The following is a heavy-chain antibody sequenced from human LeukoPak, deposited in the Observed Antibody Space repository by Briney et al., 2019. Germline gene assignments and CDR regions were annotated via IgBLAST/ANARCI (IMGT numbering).Heavy chain of an antibody. CDR2: IYYTGST. V-gene: IGHV4-59*08. Sequence: PSETLSLTCTVSGGSISGYYWNWIRQPPGKGLEWIGYIYYTGSTNYNPSLKSRVTTLVDTSRNQFSLRLSSVSAADAAVYYCAREYSSSSGRRAFDFWGQGTMVTVSS. CDR1: GGSISGYY. CDR3: AREYSSSSGRRAFDF. J-gene: IGHJ3*01. D-gene: IGHD6-6*01.